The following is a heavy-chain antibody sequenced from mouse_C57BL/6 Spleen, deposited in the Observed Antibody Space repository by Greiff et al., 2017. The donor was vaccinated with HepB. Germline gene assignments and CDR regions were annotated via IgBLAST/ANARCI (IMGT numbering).Heavy chain of an antibody. CDR2: INPSNGGT. J-gene: IGHJ2*01. CDR3: ARGVPRGGYSFAS. CDR1: GYTFTSYW. D-gene: IGHD5-1*01. Sequence: QVQLQQPGTELVKPGASVKLSCKASGYTFTSYWMHWVKQRPGQGLEWIGNINPSNGGTNYNEKFKSKATLTVDKSSSTAYMQLSSLTSEDSAVYFCARGVPRGGYSFASGGQGPTPPVSS. V-gene: IGHV1-53*01.